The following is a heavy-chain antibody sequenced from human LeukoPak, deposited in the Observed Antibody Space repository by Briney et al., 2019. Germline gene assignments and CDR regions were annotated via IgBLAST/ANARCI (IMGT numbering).Heavy chain of an antibody. J-gene: IGHJ4*02. D-gene: IGHD5-18*01. CDR2: INAGNGNT. V-gene: IGHV1-3*01. CDR3: ARDFGDTATWYHFDY. CDR1: GYTFTSYG. Sequence: ASVKVSCKASGYTFTSYGIHWVRQAPGQRLEWMGWINAGNGNTKYSQKIQGRVTITGDTSASTAYMELSSLRSEDTAVYYCARDFGDTATWYHFDYWGQGTLVTVSS.